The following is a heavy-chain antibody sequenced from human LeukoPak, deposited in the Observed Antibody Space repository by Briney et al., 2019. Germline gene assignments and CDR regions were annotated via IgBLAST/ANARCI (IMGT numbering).Heavy chain of an antibody. J-gene: IGHJ4*02. CDR3: AKHDPGGYFDY. Sequence: ASVKVSCNASGYTFTSYAMNWVRQAPGQGLEWMGWINTNTGNPTYAQGFTGRFVFSLDTSVSTAYLQISSLKAEDTAVYYCAKHDPGGYFDYWGQGTLVTVSS. V-gene: IGHV7-4-1*02. D-gene: IGHD3-10*01. CDR1: GYTFTSYA. CDR2: INTNTGNP.